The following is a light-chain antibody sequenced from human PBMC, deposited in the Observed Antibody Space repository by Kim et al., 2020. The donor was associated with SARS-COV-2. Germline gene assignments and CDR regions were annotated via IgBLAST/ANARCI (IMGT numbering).Light chain of an antibody. Sequence: EIVLTQSPATLSLSPGERATLSCRASQSVSSYLSWYKQKPGQAPRLLIYDAANRATGSPARFRGSGSGTDFTLTISSLEPEDFAVYYCQAITFGQGTRLEIK. CDR1: QSVSSY. CDR2: DAA. V-gene: IGKV3-11*01. CDR3: QAIT. J-gene: IGKJ5*01.